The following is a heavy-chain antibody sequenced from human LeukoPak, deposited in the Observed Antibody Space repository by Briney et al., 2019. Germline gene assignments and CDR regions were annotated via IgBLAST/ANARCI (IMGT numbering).Heavy chain of an antibody. D-gene: IGHD3-10*01. V-gene: IGHV3-30*18. CDR1: GFTFSSYG. CDR2: ISYDGSNK. J-gene: IGHJ4*02. CDR3: AKVVYYGSGSLGGFDY. Sequence: GRPLRLSCAASGFTFSSYGMHWVRQAPGKGLEWVAVISYDGSNKYYADSVKGRFTISRDNSKNTLYLQMNSLRAEDTAVYYCAKVVYYGSGSLGGFDYWGQGTLVTVSS.